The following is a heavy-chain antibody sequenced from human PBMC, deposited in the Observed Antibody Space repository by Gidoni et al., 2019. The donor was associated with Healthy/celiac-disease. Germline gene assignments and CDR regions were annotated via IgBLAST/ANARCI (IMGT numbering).Heavy chain of an antibody. CDR3: ARSRRVVVAATGDGWFDP. Sequence: QVQLVQSGAEVQKPGASVKVSCKASGYTFTGYSMHWVRQAPGQGLEWMGRINPNSGGTNYAQKFQGRVTMTRDTSISTAYMELSRLRSDDTAVYYCARSRRVVVAATGDGWFDPWGQGTLVTVSS. J-gene: IGHJ5*02. CDR2: INPNSGGT. CDR1: GYTFTGYS. D-gene: IGHD2-15*01. V-gene: IGHV1-2*06.